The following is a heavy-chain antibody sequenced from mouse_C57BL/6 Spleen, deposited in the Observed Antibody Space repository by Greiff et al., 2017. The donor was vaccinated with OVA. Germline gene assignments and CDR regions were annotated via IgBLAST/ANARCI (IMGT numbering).Heavy chain of an antibody. J-gene: IGHJ3*01. CDR2: IYPGSGST. V-gene: IGHV1-55*01. CDR3: ARARFYYDYDGGWFAY. Sequence: QVQLQQPGAELVKPGASVKMSCKASGYTFTSYWITWVKQRPGQGLEWIGDIYPGSGSTNYNEKFKSKATLTVDTSSSTAYMQLSSLTSEDSAVYYCARARFYYDYDGGWFAYWGQGTLVTVSA. D-gene: IGHD2-4*01. CDR1: GYTFTSYW.